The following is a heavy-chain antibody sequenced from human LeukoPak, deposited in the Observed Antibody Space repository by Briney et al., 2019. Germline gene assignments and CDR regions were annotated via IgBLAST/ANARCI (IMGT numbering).Heavy chain of an antibody. CDR2: ISGSGGST. V-gene: IGHV3-23*01. Sequence: GGSLRLSCAASGFTFSSYAMSWVRQAPGKGLEWVLAISGSGGSTYHADSVKGRFTISRDNSKNTLYLQMNSLRAEDTAVYYCAKHSGSYHGETPSDYWGQGTLVTVSS. CDR3: AKHSGSYHGETPSDY. D-gene: IGHD1-26*01. J-gene: IGHJ4*02. CDR1: GFTFSSYA.